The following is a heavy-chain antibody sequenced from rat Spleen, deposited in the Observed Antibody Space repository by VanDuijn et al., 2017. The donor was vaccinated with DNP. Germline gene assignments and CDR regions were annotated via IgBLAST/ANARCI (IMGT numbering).Heavy chain of an antibody. Sequence: EVQLVESGGDLVQPGRSLKLSCAASGFTFSDYYMAWVRQTPTEGLAWVAYIGYDGDSNYNGDSVQGRFTISRDNAKSTLYLKMNSLRSEDMATYYCARYSLRRVWDYWGQGVMVTVSS. CDR1: GFTFSDYY. CDR3: ARYSLRRVWDY. J-gene: IGHJ2*01. D-gene: IGHD1-11*01. CDR2: IGYDGDSN. V-gene: IGHV5-22*01.